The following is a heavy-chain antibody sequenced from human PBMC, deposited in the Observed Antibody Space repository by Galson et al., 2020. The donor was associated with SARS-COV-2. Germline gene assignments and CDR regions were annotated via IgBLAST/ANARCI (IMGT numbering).Heavy chain of an antibody. J-gene: IGHJ6*02. CDR3: ASSPSITGTTRGNYYYYYGRDV. CDR1: GYTLTELS. D-gene: IGHD1-7*01. Sequence: ASVKVSCKVSGYTLTELSMHWVRQAPGKGLEWMGGFDPEDGETIYAQKFQGRVTMTEDTSTDTAYMELSSLRSEDTAVYYCASSPSITGTTRGNYYYYYGRDVWGHGTTVTVS. CDR2: FDPEDGET. V-gene: IGHV1-24*01.